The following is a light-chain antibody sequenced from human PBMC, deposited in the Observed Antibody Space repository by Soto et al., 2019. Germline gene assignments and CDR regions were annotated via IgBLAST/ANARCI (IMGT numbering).Light chain of an antibody. J-gene: IGKJ4*01. V-gene: IGKV3-15*01. CDR2: ATS. CDR3: QQYGDWPRT. Sequence: EIVVTQSPATLSVSPGERATLSCRASQSVGNNFAWYQQKPGQAPRLLIFATSTRSTGVPARFSGSGSGTEFTLTISSLQSEDFAVYYCQQYGDWPRTLSGGAKVEIE. CDR1: QSVGNN.